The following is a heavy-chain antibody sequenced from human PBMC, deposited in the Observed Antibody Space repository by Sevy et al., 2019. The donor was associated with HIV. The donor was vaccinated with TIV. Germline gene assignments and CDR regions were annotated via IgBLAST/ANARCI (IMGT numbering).Heavy chain of an antibody. D-gene: IGHD3-22*01. CDR2: FDPEDGET. CDR3: ATSSGYPRGYYYYGMDV. CDR1: GYTLTELS. V-gene: IGHV1-24*01. J-gene: IGHJ6*02. Sequence: ASVKVSCKVSGYTLTELSMHWVRQAPGKGLEWMGGFDPEDGETIYAQKFQGRVTMTEDTSTDKAYMELSSLRSENTAVYYCATSSGYPRGYYYYGMDVWGQWTTVTVSS.